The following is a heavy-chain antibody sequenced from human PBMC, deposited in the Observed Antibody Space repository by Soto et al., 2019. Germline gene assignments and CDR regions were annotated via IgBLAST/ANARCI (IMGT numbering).Heavy chain of an antibody. V-gene: IGHV3-23*01. J-gene: IGHJ4*02. CDR3: AKASGYSYGYPFDD. CDR1: AFTFSSYA. D-gene: IGHD5-18*01. CDR2: ISGTGGST. Sequence: RLSCAASAFTFSSYAMNWVRQAPGKGLEWVSVISGTGGSTYYADSVKGRFTISRDNSKNTLYLQMNSLRAEDTAVYYCAKASGYSYGYPFDDWGQGPLVTVSS.